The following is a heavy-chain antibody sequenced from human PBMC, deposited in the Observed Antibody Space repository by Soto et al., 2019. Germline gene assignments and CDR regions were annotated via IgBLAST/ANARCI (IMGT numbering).Heavy chain of an antibody. D-gene: IGHD7-27*01. CDR2: IWYDGSNT. Sequence: PGGSLRLSCAASGFIFSSFGMHWVRQAPGKGLEWVAHIWYDGSNTYYADSVKGRFTISRDNSRNTVYLQMNRPRAEDTEGDHCVRDLLGSGGNFEYWGQGTPVTVSS. CDR1: GFIFSSFG. CDR3: VRDLLGSGGNFEY. V-gene: IGHV3-33*01. J-gene: IGHJ4*02.